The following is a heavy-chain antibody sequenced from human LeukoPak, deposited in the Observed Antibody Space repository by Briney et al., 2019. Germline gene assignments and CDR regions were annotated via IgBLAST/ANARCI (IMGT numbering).Heavy chain of an antibody. CDR2: INQDGNEK. CDR3: ARISWARGDWYFDL. CDR1: GFIFTSHW. Sequence: GGSLRLSCAASGFIFTSHWMSWVRQAPGKGLEWLANINQDGNEKYYAASVKGRFTIFRDNAQKSLYLQMNSLGADDTAGYFCARISWARGDWYFDLWGRGTLVSVSS. D-gene: IGHD1-26*01. V-gene: IGHV3-7*01. J-gene: IGHJ2*01.